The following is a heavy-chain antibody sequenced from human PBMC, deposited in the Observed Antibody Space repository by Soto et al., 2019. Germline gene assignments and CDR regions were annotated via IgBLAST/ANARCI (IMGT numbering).Heavy chain of an antibody. V-gene: IGHV3-11*01. D-gene: IGHD1-1*01. CDR3: EKENWSPHL. CDR2: INMGGTTV. CDR1: GFTFSDYY. J-gene: IGHJ2*01. Sequence: QVQLVESGGGLVKPGGSLRLSCAASGFTFSDYYMPWIRQAPGNGLEWVSYINMGGTTVYYADSVKGRFPISRDNAVNALVLQMYGLRVEESAVYYYEKENWSPHLLGGGTLVTFSS.